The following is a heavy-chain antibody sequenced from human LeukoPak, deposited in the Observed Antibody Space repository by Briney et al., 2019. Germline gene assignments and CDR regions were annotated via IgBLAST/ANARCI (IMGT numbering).Heavy chain of an antibody. V-gene: IGHV3-21*01. J-gene: IGHJ4*02. D-gene: IGHD6-6*01. CDR3: ARCSGVFGSSGY. CDR2: ISRGTGSYI. CDR1: GFSFSSYS. Sequence: PGGSLRLSCVASGFSFSSYSMNWLPPAPRKGLGWVSTISRGTGSYIYYADSVRGRFTSSRDNAKNSLYLQMNSLRAEDTAVYYCARCSGVFGSSGYWGQGTLVTVSS.